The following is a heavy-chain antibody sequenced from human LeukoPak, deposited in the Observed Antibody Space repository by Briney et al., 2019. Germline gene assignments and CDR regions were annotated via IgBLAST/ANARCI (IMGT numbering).Heavy chain of an antibody. CDR1: GGSISSYY. Sequence: ASETLSLTCTVSGGSISSYYWSWIRQPPGKGLEWIGYIYYSGSTNYNPSLKSRVTISVDTSKNQFSLKLSSVTPADTAVYYCARSVEGYCSGDNCYYYYYYMDVWGKGTTVTVSS. D-gene: IGHD2-15*01. J-gene: IGHJ6*03. V-gene: IGHV4-59*01. CDR2: IYYSGST. CDR3: ARSVEGYCSGDNCYYYYYYMDV.